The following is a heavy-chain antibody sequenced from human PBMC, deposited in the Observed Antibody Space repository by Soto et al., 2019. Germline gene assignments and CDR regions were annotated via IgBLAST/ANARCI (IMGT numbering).Heavy chain of an antibody. J-gene: IGHJ5*02. CDR2: ISHDGSNK. D-gene: IGHD6-25*01. CDR3: AKSADDHDGWFDP. V-gene: IGHV3-30*18. Sequence: GGSLRLSCAASGFTFSSYGMHWVRQAPGKGLEWVAVISHDGSNKNYVDSVKGRFTISRDNSKNTLYVQMNSLRAEDTAVYYCAKSADDHDGWFDPWGQGTLVTVSS. CDR1: GFTFSSYG.